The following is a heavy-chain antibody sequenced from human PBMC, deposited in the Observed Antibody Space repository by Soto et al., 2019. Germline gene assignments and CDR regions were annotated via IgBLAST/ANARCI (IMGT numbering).Heavy chain of an antibody. Sequence: SQTLSLTYAVSGDSMSSSDYYWGWIRQPPGKGLEWIGSIYYSGSTYYNPSLQSRVAISVDTSKNQSSLKLKSVTAADTAIYYCARRTVNIRTFYSGLKTHCFDYWGQGAPVTVSS. V-gene: IGHV4-39*01. D-gene: IGHD6-19*01. CDR1: GDSMSSSDYY. CDR2: IYYSGST. CDR3: ARRTVNIRTFYSGLKTHCFDY. J-gene: IGHJ4*02.